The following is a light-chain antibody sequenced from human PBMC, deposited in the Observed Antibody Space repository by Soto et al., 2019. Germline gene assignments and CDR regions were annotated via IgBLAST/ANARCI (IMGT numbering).Light chain of an antibody. CDR3: QQYGSSGT. J-gene: IGKJ1*01. Sequence: VLTQSPGPLSLSQGERATLSCRASQSVSNNYLAWYQQKPGQAPRLLIYGASNRATGIPDRFSGSGSGTDFTLTISRLEPEDFAVYYCQQYGSSGTFGQVTKVDIK. CDR2: GAS. V-gene: IGKV3-20*01. CDR1: QSVSNNY.